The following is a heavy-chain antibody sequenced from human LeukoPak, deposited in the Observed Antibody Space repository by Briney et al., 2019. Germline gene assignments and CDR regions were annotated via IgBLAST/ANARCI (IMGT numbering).Heavy chain of an antibody. CDR3: ARDLPSGSYPDY. Sequence: PSETLSLTCTVSGYSISSGYYWGWIRQPPGKGLEWIGSIYYSGSTYYNPSLQSRVTISVDTSKNQFSLKLNSVTAADTAVYYCARDLPSGSYPDYWGQGTLVTVSS. V-gene: IGHV4-38-2*02. CDR1: GYSISSGYY. D-gene: IGHD3-10*01. CDR2: IYYSGST. J-gene: IGHJ4*02.